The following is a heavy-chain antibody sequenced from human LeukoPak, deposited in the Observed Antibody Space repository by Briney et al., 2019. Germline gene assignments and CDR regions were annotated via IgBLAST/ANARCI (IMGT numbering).Heavy chain of an antibody. CDR3: ARQGGPATNDFDY. CDR2: IYPGDSDT. V-gene: IGHV5-51*01. CDR1: GYSFTSYW. Sequence: HGESLKISCKGSGYSFTSYWIGWVRQMPGKGLEWMGIIYPGDSDTRYSPSFQGQVTISADKSINTAYLQWSSLKASDTAMYYCARQGGPATNDFDYWGQGTLVTVSS. J-gene: IGHJ4*02. D-gene: IGHD2-2*01.